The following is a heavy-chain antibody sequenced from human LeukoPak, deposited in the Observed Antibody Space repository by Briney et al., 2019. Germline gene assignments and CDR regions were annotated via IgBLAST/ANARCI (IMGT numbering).Heavy chain of an antibody. V-gene: IGHV1-69*01. J-gene: IGHJ3*02. CDR3: ARLTYYYDSSGYLDAFDI. CDR1: GGTFSSYA. D-gene: IGHD3-22*01. CDR2: IIPIFGTA. Sequence: SVKASCKASGGTFSSYAISWVRQAPGHGLEWMGGIIPIFGTANYARKFQGRVTITADESTSTAYMELSSLRSEDTAVYYCARLTYYYDSSGYLDAFDIWGQGTMVTVSS.